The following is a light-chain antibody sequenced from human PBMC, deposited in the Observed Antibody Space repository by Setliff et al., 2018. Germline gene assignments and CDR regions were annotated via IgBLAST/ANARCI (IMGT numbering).Light chain of an antibody. CDR2: EVT. CDR1: IGDVGAYDF. J-gene: IGLJ1*01. V-gene: IGLV2-14*01. CDR3: SAYTSSSTYV. Sequence: QSVLTQPASVSGSPGQSITISCSGTIGDVGAYDFVSWYQHHPGKAPKLVIYEVTNRPSGISNRFSGSKSGNSASLIISGLQAEDEADYYCSAYTSSSTYVFGTGTRAPS.